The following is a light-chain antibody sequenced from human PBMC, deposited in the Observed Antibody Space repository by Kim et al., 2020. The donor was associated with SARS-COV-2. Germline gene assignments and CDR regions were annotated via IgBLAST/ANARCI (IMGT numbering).Light chain of an antibody. Sequence: AIQMTQSPPSLSASVGDRVNITCRASQAIRNELGWYQQKPGKAPKLLIYAASSLQSGVPSRFSGSGSGTDFTLTISSLQPEDFATYYCLQDYNYVWTFGHGTKVDIK. CDR2: AAS. J-gene: IGKJ1*01. V-gene: IGKV1-6*01. CDR1: QAIRNE. CDR3: LQDYNYVWT.